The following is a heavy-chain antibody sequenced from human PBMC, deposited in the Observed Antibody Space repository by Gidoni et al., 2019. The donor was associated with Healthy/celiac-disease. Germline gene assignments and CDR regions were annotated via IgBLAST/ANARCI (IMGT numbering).Heavy chain of an antibody. CDR3: AIARDCSGGSCYSGGYFDY. CDR1: GYTLTDLP. Sequence: QVQLVQSGAEVKKPGASVKVSCKVSGYTLTDLPMHWVRQAPGKGLEWMGGFDPEDGETIYAQKFQVRVTMTEDTSTDTAYMELSSLRSEDTAVYYCAIARDCSGGSCYSGGYFDYWGQGTLVTVSS. CDR2: FDPEDGET. V-gene: IGHV1-24*01. D-gene: IGHD2-15*01. J-gene: IGHJ4*02.